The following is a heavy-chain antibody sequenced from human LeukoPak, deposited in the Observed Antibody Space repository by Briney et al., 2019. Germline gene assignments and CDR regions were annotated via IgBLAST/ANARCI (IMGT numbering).Heavy chain of an antibody. J-gene: IGHJ4*02. CDR3: ARGPYYYGSGSYLNY. V-gene: IGHV4-34*01. Sequence: PSETLSLTCAVYGGSFSGYYWSWIRQPPGEGLEWIGEINHSGSTNYNPSLKSRVTISVDTSKNQFSLKLSSVTAADTAVYYCARGPYYYGSGSYLNYWGQGTLVTVSS. CDR1: GGSFSGYY. CDR2: INHSGST. D-gene: IGHD3-10*01.